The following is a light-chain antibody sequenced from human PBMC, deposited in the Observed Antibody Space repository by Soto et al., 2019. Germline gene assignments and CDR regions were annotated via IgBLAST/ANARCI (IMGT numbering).Light chain of an antibody. J-gene: IGLJ1*01. CDR3: ATWDGSLNGRV. CDR2: SNN. V-gene: IGLV1-44*01. CDR1: SSNIGSNN. Sequence: QAVVTQPPSASGTPGQRVTISCFGSSSNIGSNNVNWYQQLPGTAPKLLIHSNNQRPSGVPDRFAGSKSGTSASLAISGLQSEDEADYYCATWDGSLNGRVFGAGTKLTDL.